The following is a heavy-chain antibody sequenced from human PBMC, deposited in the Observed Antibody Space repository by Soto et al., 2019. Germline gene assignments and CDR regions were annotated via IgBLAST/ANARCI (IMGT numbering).Heavy chain of an antibody. Sequence: QVQLVESGGGVVQPGRSLRLSCAASGFIFSDYGMHWVRQAPGKGLEWVTVISYDGSNKYYANSVKGRFTISRDNSKNTLYLQMNSLRAEDTAVYYCAKSLSEGTLRGAFDIWGQGTMVTVSS. D-gene: IGHD4-17*01. CDR1: GFIFSDYG. CDR2: ISYDGSNK. V-gene: IGHV3-30*18. J-gene: IGHJ3*02. CDR3: AKSLSEGTLRGAFDI.